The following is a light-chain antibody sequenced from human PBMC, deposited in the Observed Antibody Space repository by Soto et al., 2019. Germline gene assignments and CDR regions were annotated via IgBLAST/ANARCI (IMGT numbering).Light chain of an antibody. CDR3: QQYYSIPYT. V-gene: IGKV4-1*01. Sequence: DIVMTQSPDSLAVSLGERATINCKSGQSVLYSSNNKNYLTWYQQKPGQPPKLLIYWASTRESGVPDRFSGSGSGTDFTLTISSLQAEDVAVYYCQQYYSIPYTFGQGTKLEIK. CDR2: WAS. J-gene: IGKJ2*01. CDR1: QSVLYSSNNKNY.